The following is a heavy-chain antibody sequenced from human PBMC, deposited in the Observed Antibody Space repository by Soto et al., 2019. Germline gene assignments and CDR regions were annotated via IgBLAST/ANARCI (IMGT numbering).Heavy chain of an antibody. CDR1: GFTFSSYS. V-gene: IGHV3-21*01. CDR3: ARDLWYSSSSAGAFDI. J-gene: IGHJ3*02. Sequence: GGSLRLSCAASGFTFSSYSMNWVRQAPGKGLEWVSSISSSSSYIYYADSVKGRFTISRDNAKNSLYLQMNSLRAEDTAVYYCARDLWYSSSSAGAFDIWGQGTMVTVSS. D-gene: IGHD6-6*01. CDR2: ISSSSSYI.